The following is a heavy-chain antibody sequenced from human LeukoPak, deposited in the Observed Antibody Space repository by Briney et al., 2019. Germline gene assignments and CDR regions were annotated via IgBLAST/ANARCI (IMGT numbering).Heavy chain of an antibody. V-gene: IGHV3-30*02. Sequence: PGGSLRLSCAASGFTFSRSWMTWVRQAPGKGLEWVAFIRYDGSNKNYADSVKGRFTISRDNSKNTLYLQMNSLRAEDTAVYYCAKDGGSGRYHLDYYYYMDVWGKGTTVTISS. CDR3: AKDGGSGRYHLDYYYYMDV. J-gene: IGHJ6*03. CDR1: GFTFSRSW. D-gene: IGHD3-10*01. CDR2: IRYDGSNK.